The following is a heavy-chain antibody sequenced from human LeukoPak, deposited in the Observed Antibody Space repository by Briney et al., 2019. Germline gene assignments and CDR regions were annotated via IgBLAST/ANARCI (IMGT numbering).Heavy chain of an antibody. Sequence: ASVKVSCKASGYTFSSCAMHWVRQAPGQRLEWMGWINAGKGNTKYSQKFQGRVTITRDTSASTAYMELNSLRSEDTAVYYCARGIEVSSGWYVIDYWGQGTLVTVSS. CDR1: GYTFSSCA. V-gene: IGHV1-3*01. CDR2: INAGKGNT. J-gene: IGHJ4*02. CDR3: ARGIEVSSGWYVIDY. D-gene: IGHD6-19*01.